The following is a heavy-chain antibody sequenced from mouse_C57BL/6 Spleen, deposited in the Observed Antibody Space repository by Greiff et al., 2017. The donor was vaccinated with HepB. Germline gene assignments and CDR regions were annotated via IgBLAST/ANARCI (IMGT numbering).Heavy chain of an antibody. CDR1: GFTFSSYA. CDR2: ISSGGDYI. Sequence: EVQLVESGEGLVKPGGSLKLSCAASGFTFSSYAMSWVRQTPEKRLEWVAYISSGGDYIYYADTVKGRFTISRDNARNTLYLQMSSLKSEDTAMYYCTRGPHYYGSSYNYFGYWGQGTTLTVSS. D-gene: IGHD1-1*01. J-gene: IGHJ2*01. V-gene: IGHV5-9-1*02. CDR3: TRGPHYYGSSYNYFGY.